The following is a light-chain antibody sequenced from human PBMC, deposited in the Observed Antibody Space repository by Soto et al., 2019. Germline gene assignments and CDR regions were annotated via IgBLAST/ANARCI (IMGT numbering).Light chain of an antibody. CDR2: DVS. V-gene: IGLV2-14*01. Sequence: QSALTQPASVSGSPGQSITISCTGTSSDVGGYNYVSWYQQHPGKAPKLMIYDVSNRRSGVSNRFSGSKSGNTASLTISGLQAEDEADYYCSSYTSSSTPGVFGGGTQLTVL. J-gene: IGLJ7*01. CDR3: SSYTSSSTPGV. CDR1: SSDVGGYNY.